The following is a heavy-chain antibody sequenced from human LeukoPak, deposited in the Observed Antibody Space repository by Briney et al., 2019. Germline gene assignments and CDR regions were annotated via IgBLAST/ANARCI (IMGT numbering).Heavy chain of an antibody. D-gene: IGHD6-19*01. CDR3: ARVVMSSSWYFDY. Sequence: SETLSLTCTVSGGSISSHFWSWIRQPPGKGLEWIGYISYTGRPNYNPSLKNRVSISIDTSKNQYSLNLSSVTAADTAVYYCARVVMSSSWYFDYWGQGTLVAVSS. V-gene: IGHV4-59*11. CDR1: GGSISSHF. CDR2: ISYTGRP. J-gene: IGHJ4*02.